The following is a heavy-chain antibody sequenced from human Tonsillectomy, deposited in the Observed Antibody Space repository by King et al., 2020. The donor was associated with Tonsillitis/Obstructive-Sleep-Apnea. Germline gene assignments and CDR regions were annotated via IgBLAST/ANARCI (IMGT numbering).Heavy chain of an antibody. CDR2: IDYRGTT. CDR1: GVSITTNTYY. D-gene: IGHD5-18*01. Sequence: QLQESGPGLVKPSETLSLTCTVSGVSITTNTYYWGWIRQPPGEGLEWIGNIDYRGTTYYNPSLKSRVTISVDPSKRQVSLRLGAVIAAGTAVYYSAGLLSYGTHYYMDVWGKGTTVTVSS. V-gene: IGHV4-39*01. J-gene: IGHJ6*03. CDR3: AGLLSYGTHYYMDV.